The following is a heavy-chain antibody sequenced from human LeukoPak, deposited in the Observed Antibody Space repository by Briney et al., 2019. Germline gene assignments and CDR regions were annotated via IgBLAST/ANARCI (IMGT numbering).Heavy chain of an antibody. CDR3: ARRYCSSTSCYFRGAHAGGPFDP. CDR2: IIPIFGTA. Sequence: SVKVSCKASGGTFSSYAISWVRQAPGQGLEWMGGIIPIFGTANYAQKFQGRVTITADESTSTAYMELSSLRSEDTAVYYCARRYCSSTSCYFRGAHAGGPFDPWGQGTLVTVSS. D-gene: IGHD2-2*01. J-gene: IGHJ5*02. CDR1: GGTFSSYA. V-gene: IGHV1-69*01.